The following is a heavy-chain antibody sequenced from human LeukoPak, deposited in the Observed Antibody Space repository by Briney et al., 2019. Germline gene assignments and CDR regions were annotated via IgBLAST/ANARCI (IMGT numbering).Heavy chain of an antibody. V-gene: IGHV4-4*02. CDR3: ARGPRDGYNYDLDYFDY. CDR1: GGSISSSNW. D-gene: IGHD5-24*01. CDR2: IYHSGST. J-gene: IGHJ4*02. Sequence: PSETLSLTCAVSGGSISSSNWWSWVRQPPGKGLEWIGEIYHSGSTNYNPSLKSRVTISVDKSKNQFSLKLSSVTAADTAVYYCARGPRDGYNYDLDYFDYWGQGTLVTVSS.